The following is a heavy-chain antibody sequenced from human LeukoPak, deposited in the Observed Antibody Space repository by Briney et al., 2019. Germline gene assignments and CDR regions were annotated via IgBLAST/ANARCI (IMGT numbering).Heavy chain of an antibody. CDR2: IYYSGST. Sequence: NPSQTLSLTCTVSGGSISSGGYYWSWIRQHPGKGLEWIGYIYYSGSTYYNPSLKSRVTISVDTSKNQFSLKLSSVTAADTAVFYCVRGAYSSGRHWFDPWGQGTLVTVSS. CDR3: VRGAYSSGRHWFDP. J-gene: IGHJ5*02. D-gene: IGHD6-19*01. V-gene: IGHV4-31*03. CDR1: GGSISSGGYY.